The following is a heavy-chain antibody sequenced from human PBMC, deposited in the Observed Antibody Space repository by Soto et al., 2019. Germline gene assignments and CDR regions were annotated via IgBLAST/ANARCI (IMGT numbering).Heavy chain of an antibody. V-gene: IGHV4-4*02. D-gene: IGHD6-19*01. CDR2: IYYSGST. CDR1: SGSISSSNW. CDR3: ARRTVNIRTFYSGLKTHCFDY. Sequence: SETLSLTCAVSSGSISSSNWWSWVRQPPGKGLEWIGEIYYSGSTYYNPSLQSRVAISVDTSKNQFSLKLKSVTAADTAIYYCARRTVNIRTFYSGLKTHCFDYWGQGAPVTVSS. J-gene: IGHJ4*02.